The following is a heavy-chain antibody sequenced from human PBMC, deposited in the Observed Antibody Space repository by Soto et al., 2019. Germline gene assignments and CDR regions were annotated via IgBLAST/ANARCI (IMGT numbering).Heavy chain of an antibody. CDR3: ARGLQDELLDDNWFDP. J-gene: IGHJ5*02. V-gene: IGHV4-31*03. D-gene: IGHD2-15*01. CDR2: IYYSGST. CDR1: GGSISSGGYY. Sequence: SETLSLTCTVSGGSISSGGYYWSWIRQHPGKGLEWIGYIYYSGSTYYNPSLKSRVTISVDTSKNQFSLKLSSVTAADTAVYYCARGLQDELLDDNWFDPWGQGTLVTVSS.